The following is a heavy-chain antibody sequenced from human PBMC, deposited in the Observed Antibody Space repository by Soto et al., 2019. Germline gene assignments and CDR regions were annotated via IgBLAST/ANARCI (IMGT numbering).Heavy chain of an antibody. CDR1: GFTFSDYY. V-gene: IGHV3-11*05. CDR3: ARASRITMIDADP. D-gene: IGHD3-22*01. CDR2: ISSSSSYT. Sequence: GGSLRLSCAASGFTFSDYYMSWIRQAPGKGLEWVSYISSSSSYTNYADSVKGRFTISRDNAKNSLYLQMNSLRAEGTAVYYCARASRITMIDADPWGQGTLVTVSS. J-gene: IGHJ5*02.